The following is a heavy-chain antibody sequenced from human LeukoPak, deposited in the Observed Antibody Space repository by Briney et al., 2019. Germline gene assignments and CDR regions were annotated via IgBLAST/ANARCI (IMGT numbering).Heavy chain of an antibody. CDR2: VYYSGTT. J-gene: IGHJ6*03. V-gene: IGHV4-39*01. D-gene: IGHD1-7*01. CDR3: VRQNSDYYYYYLDV. Sequence: PSETLSLTCTVSGGSVSSSSSYWAWIRQPPGRGLEWIGSVYYSGTTYYNTSLESRVTISEDTFRNRFSLMLSSVTAADTAVYYCVRQNSDYYYYYLDVCGEGTTVIVSS. CDR1: GGSVSSSSSY.